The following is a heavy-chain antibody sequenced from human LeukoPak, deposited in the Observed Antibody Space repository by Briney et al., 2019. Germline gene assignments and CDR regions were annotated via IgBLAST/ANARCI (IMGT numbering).Heavy chain of an antibody. CDR1: GFTITGAY. V-gene: IGHV1-8*02. CDR2: MNPNSGNT. J-gene: IGHJ6*03. Sequence: ASVKVSCKASGFTITGAYMHWVRQAPGQGLEWMGWMNPNSGNTGYAQEFQGRVTMTKNTSISTAYMELSSLRSEDTAVYYCARARGYYDFWSGYYKTYYYYYMDVWGKGTTVTVSS. CDR3: ARARGYYDFWSGYYKTYYYYYMDV. D-gene: IGHD3-3*01.